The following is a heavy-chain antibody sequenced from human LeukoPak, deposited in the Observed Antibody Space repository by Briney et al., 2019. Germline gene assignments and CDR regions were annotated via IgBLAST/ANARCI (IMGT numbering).Heavy chain of an antibody. CDR3: ARDSAGNDY. CDR2: IKQDGSEK. J-gene: IGHJ4*02. V-gene: IGHV3-7*01. Sequence: GGSLRLSSAASGFTFSIYWMSWVRQAPGKGMEWVANIKQDGSEKYYVDSVKGRFTISRDNAKNSLYLQMNSLRAEDTAMYYCARDSAGNDYWGQGTLVTVSS. D-gene: IGHD6-13*01. CDR1: GFTFSIYW.